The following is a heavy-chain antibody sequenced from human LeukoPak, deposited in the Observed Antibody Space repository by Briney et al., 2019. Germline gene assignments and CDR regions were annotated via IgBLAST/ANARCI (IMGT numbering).Heavy chain of an antibody. D-gene: IGHD2-15*01. CDR3: ARVGCSGGSCQSVTFDY. CDR2: IRYDGSNK. Sequence: GGSLRLSCAASGFTFSSYAMHWVRQAPGKGLEWVTFIRYDGSNKYYADSVKGRFTISRDNAKNSLYLQMNSLRAEDTAVYYCARVGCSGGSCQSVTFDYWGQGTLVTVSS. CDR1: GFTFSSYA. J-gene: IGHJ4*02. V-gene: IGHV3-30*02.